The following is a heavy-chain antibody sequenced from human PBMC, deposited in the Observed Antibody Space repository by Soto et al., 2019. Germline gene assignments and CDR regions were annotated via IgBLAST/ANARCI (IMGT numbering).Heavy chain of an antibody. V-gene: IGHV3-23*01. Sequence: EVQLLESGGGLVQPGGSLRLSCAASGFTFSSYAMSWVRQAPGKGLEWVSAISGSGGSTYYADSVKGRFTISRDNSKNPLYLQMNRLRAEDTAVYYCAKEGEYSSGWDNFDYWGQGTLVTVSS. D-gene: IGHD6-19*01. CDR2: ISGSGGST. J-gene: IGHJ4*02. CDR1: GFTFSSYA. CDR3: AKEGEYSSGWDNFDY.